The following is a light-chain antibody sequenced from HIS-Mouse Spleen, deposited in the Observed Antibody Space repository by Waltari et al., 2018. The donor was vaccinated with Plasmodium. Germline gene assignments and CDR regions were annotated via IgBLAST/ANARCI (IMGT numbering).Light chain of an antibody. CDR1: NLGSKS. CDR3: QVWDSSSDHPGV. V-gene: IGLV3-21*02. Sequence: SYVLTQPPSVSVAPGPTARITCGGNNLGSKSVHWYQQKPGQAPVLVVYDDSDRPSGIPGRFSGSNSGNTATLTISRVEAGDEADYYCQVWDSSSDHPGVFGGGTKLTVL. J-gene: IGLJ3*02. CDR2: DDS.